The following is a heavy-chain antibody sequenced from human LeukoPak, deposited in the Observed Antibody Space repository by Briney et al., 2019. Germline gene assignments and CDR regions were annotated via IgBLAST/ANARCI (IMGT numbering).Heavy chain of an antibody. Sequence: SETLSLTCTVSGGSISSYYWSWIRQPPGKGLEWIGYIYYSGSTNYNPSLKSRVTISVDTSKNQFSLKLSSVTAADTAVYYCARDLDDYDFWSGYQRHDAFDIWGQGTMVTVSS. J-gene: IGHJ3*02. CDR2: IYYSGST. CDR3: ARDLDDYDFWSGYQRHDAFDI. V-gene: IGHV4-59*01. CDR1: GGSISSYY. D-gene: IGHD3-3*01.